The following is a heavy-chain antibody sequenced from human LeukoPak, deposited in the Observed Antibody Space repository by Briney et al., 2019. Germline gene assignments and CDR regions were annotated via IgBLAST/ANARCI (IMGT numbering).Heavy chain of an antibody. Sequence: KPGGSLRLSCAASGFTFSRHGMNWVRQAPGKGLEWVSFIDTTSSYIYYADSMKGRFTISRDNAKNSLYLEMNSLRAEDTAVYYCARDRAYDPGALDYWGQGTLVTVSS. J-gene: IGHJ4*02. CDR1: GFTFSRHG. V-gene: IGHV3-21*01. CDR2: IDTTSSYI. D-gene: IGHD3-22*01. CDR3: ARDRAYDPGALDY.